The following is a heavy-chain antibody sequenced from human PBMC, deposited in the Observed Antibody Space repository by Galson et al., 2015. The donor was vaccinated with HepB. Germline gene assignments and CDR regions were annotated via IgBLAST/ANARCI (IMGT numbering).Heavy chain of an antibody. CDR1: GFTFSIYW. V-gene: IGHV3-74*03. CDR2: IKGDGSDP. J-gene: IGHJ4*02. Sequence: SLRLSCAASGFTFSIYWMHWVRQAPGEGLVWVSRIKGDGSDPKYADSVKGRFTISRDNAKSTLYLQMNSLRDEDTAVYYCATGYIDAYEYWGQGTLISVSS. D-gene: IGHD5-18*01. CDR3: ATGYIDAYEY.